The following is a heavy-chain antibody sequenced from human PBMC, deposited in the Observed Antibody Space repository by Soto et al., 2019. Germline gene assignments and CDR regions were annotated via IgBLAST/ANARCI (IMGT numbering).Heavy chain of an antibody. CDR3: ARLRLGELSLYYFDY. D-gene: IGHD3-16*02. J-gene: IGHJ4*02. CDR2: IYYSVST. CDR1: CGSISSSSYY. Sequence: SETLSLTCTVSCGSISSSSYYWGWIRQPPGKGLEWIGSIYYSVSTYYNPSLKSRVTISVDTSKNQFSLKLSSVTAADTAVYYCARLRLGELSLYYFDYWGQGTLVTVSS. V-gene: IGHV4-39*01.